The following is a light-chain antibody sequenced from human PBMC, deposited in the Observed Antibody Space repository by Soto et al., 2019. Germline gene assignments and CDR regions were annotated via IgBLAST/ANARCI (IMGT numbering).Light chain of an antibody. CDR2: AAS. CDR1: QGISNY. V-gene: IGKV1-9*01. Sequence: DIQLTQSPSFLSASVGDSVTITCRASQGISNYLAWYQQKPGKAPELLIFAASTLQSGVPSRFICSGSGTEFSLTIRSLQPEDFETYWCQQFHSYPRTFGQGTKVDVK. J-gene: IGKJ1*01. CDR3: QQFHSYPRT.